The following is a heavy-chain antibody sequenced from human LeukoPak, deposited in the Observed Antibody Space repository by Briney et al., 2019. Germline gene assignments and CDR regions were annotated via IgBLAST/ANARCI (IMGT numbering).Heavy chain of an antibody. CDR3: AKGYYYGSGSYSGDYDY. D-gene: IGHD3-10*01. CDR2: ISGSGGNT. V-gene: IGHV3-23*01. CDR1: GFTFSSYA. J-gene: IGHJ4*02. Sequence: GGSLRLSXVASGFTFSSYAMNWVRQPPGKGLEWVSAISGSGGNTYYADSVKGRFSISRDNSKNTLYLQMNSLRTDDTAVYYCAKGYYYGSGSYSGDYDYWGQGTLVTVSS.